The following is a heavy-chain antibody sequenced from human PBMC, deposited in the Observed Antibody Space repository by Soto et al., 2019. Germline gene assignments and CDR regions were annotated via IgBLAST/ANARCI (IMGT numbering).Heavy chain of an antibody. CDR2: ISSSGSTI. CDR1: GFTFSDEY. J-gene: IGHJ6*03. CDR3: ARVLKGGYCTNGVCRTSGFPHYYYYYIDV. Sequence: PGGPLRLSCAASGFTFSDEYMGWIRKAPGKGLEWVSYISSSGSTIYYADSVKGRFTISRDNAKNSLYLQMNSLRAEDTAVYCCARVLKGGYCTNGVCRTSGFPHYYYYYIDVLGKGTTVTVSS. D-gene: IGHD2-8*01. V-gene: IGHV3-11*01.